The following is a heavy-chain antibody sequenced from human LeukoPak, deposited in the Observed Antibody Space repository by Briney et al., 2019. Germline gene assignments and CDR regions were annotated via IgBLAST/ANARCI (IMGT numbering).Heavy chain of an antibody. J-gene: IGHJ4*02. V-gene: IGHV3-9*01. CDR2: ISWNSGNI. Sequence: GRSLRLSCAASGFTFDGCAIHWVRQAPGKGLEWVSSISWNSGNIDYADSVRGRFTISRDNAKNSLYLQMNSLEAGDTALYYCAKEGSVCTNGICRYFDSWGQGTLVTVSS. CDR1: GFTFDGCA. D-gene: IGHD2-8*01. CDR3: AKEGSVCTNGICRYFDS.